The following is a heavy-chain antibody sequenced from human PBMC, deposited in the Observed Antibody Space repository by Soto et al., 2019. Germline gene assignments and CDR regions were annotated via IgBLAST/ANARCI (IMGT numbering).Heavy chain of an antibody. D-gene: IGHD3-16*02. V-gene: IGHV3-30*18. CDR1: GFSFSDYG. Sequence: PGGSLRLSCAASGFSFSDYGMHWVRQAPGKGLEWVAVISYHANSKYYADSVKGRFTISRDNSKNTLYLQMNSLRVEDTAVYYCAKKLGESSQPAPFDYWGQGTLVTVSS. CDR3: AKKLGESSQPAPFDY. CDR2: ISYHANSK. J-gene: IGHJ4*02.